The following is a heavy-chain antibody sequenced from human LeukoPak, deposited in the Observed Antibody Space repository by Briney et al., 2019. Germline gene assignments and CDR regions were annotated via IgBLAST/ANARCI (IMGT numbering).Heavy chain of an antibody. CDR1: GFTFSSYS. Sequence: GGSLRLSCAASGFTFSSYSMNWVRKAPGKGLEWVSYISSISSTIYYADSVKGRFTISRDNAKNSLYLQMNSLRAEDTAVYYCARGRNYDSSGYYPTKHFDYWGQGTLVTVSS. D-gene: IGHD3-22*01. CDR2: ISSISSTI. CDR3: ARGRNYDSSGYYPTKHFDY. J-gene: IGHJ4*02. V-gene: IGHV3-48*01.